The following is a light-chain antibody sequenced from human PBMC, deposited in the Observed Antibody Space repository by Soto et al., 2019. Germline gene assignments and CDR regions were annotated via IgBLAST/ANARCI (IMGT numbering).Light chain of an antibody. CDR2: SSS. V-gene: IGKV1-39*01. J-gene: IGKJ1*01. CDR3: QKSYDIQWT. Sequence: DIQCTQVRASRSASVGRRGTLSCRASQSISSYLNWYQQSPGKPPKLLINSSSNLQYGVPTRFTGSGSEIEFTLTISGLQPEDFAIYYCQKSYDIQWTFGQGTKVDIK. CDR1: QSISSY.